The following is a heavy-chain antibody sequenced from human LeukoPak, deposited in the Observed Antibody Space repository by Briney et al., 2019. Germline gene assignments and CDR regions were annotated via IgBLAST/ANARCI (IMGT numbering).Heavy chain of an antibody. V-gene: IGHV3-23*01. J-gene: IGHJ4*02. D-gene: IGHD3-10*01. Sequence: GGSLRLSCAASGFTFSTYAMSWVRQAPGKGLEWVSAIRGSGGRTYYADSLKGRFTISRDNSKSTLFLQMNSLRAEDTAVYYCAKDQADSNTYFMGVHWGQGALVTVSS. CDR1: GFTFSTYA. CDR3: AKDQADSNTYFMGVH. CDR2: IRGSGGRT.